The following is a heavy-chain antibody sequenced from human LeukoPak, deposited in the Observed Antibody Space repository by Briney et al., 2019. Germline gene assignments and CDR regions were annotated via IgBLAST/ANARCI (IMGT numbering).Heavy chain of an antibody. J-gene: IGHJ4*02. D-gene: IGHD3-9*01. CDR1: GGTFSSYA. Sequence: GASVKVSCKASGGTFSSYAISWVRQAPGQGLEWMGRIIPILGIANYAQKFQGRVTITADESTSTAYMELSSLRSEDTAVYYCARDPYDILTGYYLDFDHWGQGTLVTVSS. CDR3: ARDPYDILTGYYLDFDH. V-gene: IGHV1-69*04. CDR2: IIPILGIA.